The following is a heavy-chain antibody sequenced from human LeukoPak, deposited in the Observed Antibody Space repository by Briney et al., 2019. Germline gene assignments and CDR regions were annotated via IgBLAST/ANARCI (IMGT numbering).Heavy chain of an antibody. D-gene: IGHD6-19*01. CDR1: GGSFSGYY. Sequence: SETLSLTCAVYGGSFSGYYWSWIRQPPGKGLEWTGEINHSGSTNYNPSLKSRVTISVDTSKNQFSLKLSSVTAADTAVYYCARGSGWWNYWGQGTLVTVSS. CDR2: INHSGST. J-gene: IGHJ4*02. CDR3: ARGSGWWNY. V-gene: IGHV4-34*01.